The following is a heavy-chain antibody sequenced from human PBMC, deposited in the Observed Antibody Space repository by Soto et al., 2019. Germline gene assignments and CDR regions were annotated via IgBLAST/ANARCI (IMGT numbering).Heavy chain of an antibody. V-gene: IGHV3-30-3*01. D-gene: IGHD6-19*01. CDR2: ISHDGSNK. CDR1: GFTFSSHA. J-gene: IGHJ4*02. Sequence: QVQLVESGGGVVQPGRSLRLSCAASGFTFSSHAMHWVRQAPGKGLEWVAVISHDGSNKYYVDSVKGRFTISRDNSKNTLYLQMNSLRAEDAAVYYCARVMTAVAGRRLDSWGQGTLVTASS. CDR3: ARVMTAVAGRRLDS.